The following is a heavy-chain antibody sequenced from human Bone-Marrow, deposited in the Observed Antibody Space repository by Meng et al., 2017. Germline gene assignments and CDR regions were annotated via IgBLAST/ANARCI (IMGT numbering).Heavy chain of an antibody. Sequence: QGQVVQSGAEVKKPGASVKASCKVSDYTLTSDGFSWVRQAPGQGLQWMGWINIYNGITNYGRNFQGRVTLTTDTSTSTGYMELSSLTSDDTAVYYCATRGNPYLDRWGQGTLVTVSS. CDR1: DYTLTSDG. CDR2: INIYNGIT. J-gene: IGHJ4*02. CDR3: ATRGNPYLDR. V-gene: IGHV1-18*04.